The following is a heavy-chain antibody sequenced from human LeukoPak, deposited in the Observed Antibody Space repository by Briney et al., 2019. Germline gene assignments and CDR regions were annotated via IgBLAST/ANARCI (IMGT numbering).Heavy chain of an antibody. Sequence: GGSLRLSCAASGFTFSSYAMHWVRQAPGKGLVWVSVISSDGATTAYADSVKGRFTISRDNAKNTLYLQMNSLRAEDTAIYYCVKDGGKSFSTTYDYWGQGTLVTVSS. V-gene: IGHV3-74*01. D-gene: IGHD2-15*01. CDR1: GFTFSSYA. J-gene: IGHJ4*02. CDR3: VKDGGKSFSTTYDY. CDR2: ISSDGATT.